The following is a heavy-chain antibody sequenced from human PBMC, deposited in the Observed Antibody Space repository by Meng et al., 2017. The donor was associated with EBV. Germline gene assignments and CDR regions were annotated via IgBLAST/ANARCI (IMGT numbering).Heavy chain of an antibody. CDR2: IYSGGST. CDR3: AKHRLGPLDY. J-gene: IGHJ4*02. CDR1: GFTVSSNY. V-gene: IGHV3-53*01. D-gene: IGHD5-12*01. Sequence: EVQLVESGGSLIQPGGYLRLSWAASGFTVSSNYMRWVRQAPGKGLEWVSVIYSGGSTYYADSVEGRFTISRDNSKNTLYLQMNSLRAEDTAVYYCAKHRLGPLDYWGQGTLVTVSS.